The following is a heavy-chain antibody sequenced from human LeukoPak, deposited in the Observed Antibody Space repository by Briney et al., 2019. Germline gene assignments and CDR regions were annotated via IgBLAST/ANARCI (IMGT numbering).Heavy chain of an antibody. V-gene: IGHV4-31*03. CDR3: ARVDVGYCSSTSRYGIDY. CDR2: IYYSGST. CDR1: GGSISSGGYY. D-gene: IGHD2-2*01. Sequence: SETLSLTCTVSGGSISSGGYYWSWIRQHPGKGLEWIGYIYYSGSTYYNPPLESRVTISVDTSKNQFSLKLSSVTAADTAVYYCARVDVGYCSSTSRYGIDYWGQGTLVTVSS. J-gene: IGHJ4*02.